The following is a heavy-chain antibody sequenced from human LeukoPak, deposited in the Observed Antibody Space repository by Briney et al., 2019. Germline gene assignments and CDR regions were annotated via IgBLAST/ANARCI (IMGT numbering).Heavy chain of an antibody. V-gene: IGHV4-59*01. CDR3: ARGRWLQFSD. Sequence: SETLSLTCTVPGGSISIYYWNWIRQPPGKGLEWIGYIYFTGSTNYNPSLKSRVTISLDTSKNQFSLKLSSVTAADTAIYYCARGRWLQFSDWGPGTLVTVSS. D-gene: IGHD5-24*01. CDR2: IYFTGST. J-gene: IGHJ4*02. CDR1: GGSISIYY.